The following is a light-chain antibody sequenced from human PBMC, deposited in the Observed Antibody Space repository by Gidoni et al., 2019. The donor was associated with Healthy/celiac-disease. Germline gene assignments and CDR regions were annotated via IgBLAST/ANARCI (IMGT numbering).Light chain of an antibody. CDR3: QQRSNWPLFT. J-gene: IGKJ3*01. CDR1: QSVSSY. Sequence: TPPLSPGERASLSCRASQSVSSYLGWYQQKPGQAPRLLLYDATNRATGIPARFSGSGSGTAFTLPISSREHEDYAVYYCQQRSNWPLFTFGRGTKVDIK. V-gene: IGKV3-11*01. CDR2: DAT.